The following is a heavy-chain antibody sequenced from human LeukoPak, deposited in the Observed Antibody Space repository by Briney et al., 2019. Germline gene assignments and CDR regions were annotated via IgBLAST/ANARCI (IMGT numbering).Heavy chain of an antibody. CDR1: GFTFSSYS. Sequence: PGGSLRLSCAASGFTFSSYSMNWVRQAPGKGLEWVSYISSSSSTIYYADSVKGRFTISRDNAKNSLYLQMNSLRAEDTALYYCASSRNSSSWYYYYMDVWGKGTTVTVSS. V-gene: IGHV3-48*04. D-gene: IGHD6-13*01. CDR3: ASSRNSSSWYYYYMDV. CDR2: ISSSSSTI. J-gene: IGHJ6*03.